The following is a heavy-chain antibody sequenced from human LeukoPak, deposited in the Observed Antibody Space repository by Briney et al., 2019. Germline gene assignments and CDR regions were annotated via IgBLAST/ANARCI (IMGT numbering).Heavy chain of an antibody. V-gene: IGHV3-30*02. D-gene: IGHD6-13*01. J-gene: IGHJ4*02. CDR1: GFTFSTFA. CDR3: AKVEEGGSSWYREMENVTPADY. Sequence: GGSLRLSCAASGFTFSTFAMIWVRQAPGKGLEWVAFIRYDGSNKYYADSVKGRFTISRDNSKNTLYLQMNSLRAEDTAVYYCAKVEEGGSSWYREMENVTPADYWGQGTLVTVSS. CDR2: IRYDGSNK.